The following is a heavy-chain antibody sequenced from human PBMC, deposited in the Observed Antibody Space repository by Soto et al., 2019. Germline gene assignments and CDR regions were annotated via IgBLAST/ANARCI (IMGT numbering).Heavy chain of an antibody. CDR1: GFTFSSYA. Sequence: GGSRRLSWAASGFTFSSYAMSWGRQAPGKGLEWVSAISGSGGSTYYADSVKGRFTISRDNSKNTLYLQMNSLRAEDTAVYYCASSIAVAGYYYYYGMDVWGQGTTVTVSS. CDR2: ISGSGGST. CDR3: ASSIAVAGYYYYYGMDV. D-gene: IGHD6-19*01. V-gene: IGHV3-23*01. J-gene: IGHJ6*02.